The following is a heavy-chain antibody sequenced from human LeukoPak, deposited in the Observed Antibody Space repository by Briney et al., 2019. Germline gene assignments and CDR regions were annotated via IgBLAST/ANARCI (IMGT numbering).Heavy chain of an antibody. CDR3: ARVPRGYSYGYWNAFDI. Sequence: SETLSLTCAVYGGSFSGYYWGWSRQPPGKGLEWIGEINHSGSTTYNPSLKSRVTISVATSKIQFSLKLRSVTAADTAVYYCARVPRGYSYGYWNAFDIWGQGTMVTVSS. V-gene: IGHV4-34*01. CDR1: GGSFSGYY. CDR2: INHSGST. J-gene: IGHJ3*02. D-gene: IGHD5-18*01.